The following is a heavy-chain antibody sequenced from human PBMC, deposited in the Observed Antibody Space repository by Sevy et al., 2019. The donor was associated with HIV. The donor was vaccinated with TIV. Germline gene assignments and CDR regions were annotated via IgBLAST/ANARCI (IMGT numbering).Heavy chain of an antibody. CDR2: IYYSGST. CDR3: ARAKTYYYDSSGHHDAFDN. Sequence: SETLSLTCTVSGGSISSGDYYWSWIRQPPGKGLEWIGYIYYSGSTYYNPSLKSRVTISVDTSKNQFSLKLSSVTAADTAVYYCARAKTYYYDSSGHHDAFDNWGQGTMVTVSS. J-gene: IGHJ3*02. D-gene: IGHD3-22*01. V-gene: IGHV4-30-4*01. CDR1: GGSISSGDYY.